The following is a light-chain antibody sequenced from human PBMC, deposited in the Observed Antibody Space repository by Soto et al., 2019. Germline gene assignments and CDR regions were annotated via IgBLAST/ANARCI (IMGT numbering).Light chain of an antibody. Sequence: DIQMTQSPSSLSASVGDRVTITCRASQSISLYLHWYQQKPGKAPQLLIYAASTLQTGIPSRFSGSGSGTDFTLTISCLQPEDFATYYCQQSYSTLPKTFGHGTKVDIK. J-gene: IGKJ1*01. CDR2: AAS. CDR3: QQSYSTLPKT. CDR1: QSISLY. V-gene: IGKV1-39*01.